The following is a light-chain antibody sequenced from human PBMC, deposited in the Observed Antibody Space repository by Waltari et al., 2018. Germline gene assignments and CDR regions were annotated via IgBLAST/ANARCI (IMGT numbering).Light chain of an antibody. CDR2: VDIDGSH. V-gene: IGLV4-69*01. J-gene: IGLJ2*01. CDR3: QTWGTGIVV. CDR1: SGHGRYA. Sequence: QLELTQSPSASASLGASVKLTCTLSSGHGRYAIAWHQQQPGRGPRDLMNVDIDGSHTKGDGIPDRFSGSSSGAERSLTISSLQSEDEADYYCQTWGTGIVVFGGGTKLTVL.